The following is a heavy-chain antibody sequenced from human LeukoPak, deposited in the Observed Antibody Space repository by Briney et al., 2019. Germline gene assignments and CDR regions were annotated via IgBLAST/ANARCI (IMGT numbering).Heavy chain of an antibody. J-gene: IGHJ6*03. V-gene: IGHV3-74*01. Sequence: PGGSLRLSCAASGCTLSSYWMHWVRQTPGKGLVWVSRINSDGTKTTYADSVKGRFTISRDNANNTLYLQMNSLRAEDTAVYYCARDEEGDFYYYYMDVWGKGTTAIVSS. CDR3: ARDEEGDFYYYYMDV. CDR2: INSDGTKT. CDR1: GCTLSSYW.